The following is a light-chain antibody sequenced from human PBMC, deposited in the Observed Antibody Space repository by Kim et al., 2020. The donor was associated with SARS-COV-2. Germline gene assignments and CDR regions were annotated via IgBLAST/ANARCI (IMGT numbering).Light chain of an antibody. J-gene: IGKJ4*01. CDR2: DTS. Sequence: LSPGEGATLSCRASQSVSGSLAWYQPKPGQAPRLLIYDTSNRGTGIPARFSGSGSGTDFTLTISSLEPEDFAIYYCQQRGDWPLTFGGGTKVDIK. V-gene: IGKV3-11*01. CDR1: QSVSGS. CDR3: QQRGDWPLT.